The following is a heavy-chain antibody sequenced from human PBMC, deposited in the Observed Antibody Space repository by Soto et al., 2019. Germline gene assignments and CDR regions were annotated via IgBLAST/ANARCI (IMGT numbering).Heavy chain of an antibody. CDR2: ISGSGGST. V-gene: IGHV3-23*01. J-gene: IGHJ4*02. CDR3: AKRGSGSYFGY. CDR1: GFTFSSYA. D-gene: IGHD1-26*01. Sequence: EVQLLESGGGWVQPGGSLRLSCAASGFTFSSYAMNWVRQAPGKGLEWVSVISGSGGSTYYADSVKGRFSISRDSSKNTLYLQMNSLRAEDTAVYYCAKRGSGSYFGYWGQGTLVTVSS.